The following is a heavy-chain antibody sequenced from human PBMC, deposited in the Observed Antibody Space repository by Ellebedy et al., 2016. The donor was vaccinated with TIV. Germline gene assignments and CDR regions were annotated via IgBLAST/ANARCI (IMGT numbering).Heavy chain of an antibody. CDR2: IRGTVMST. CDR3: TKGGSENVWASYLDY. V-gene: IGHV3-23*01. D-gene: IGHD3-16*02. J-gene: IGHJ4*02. CDR1: GFTFSNYA. Sequence: GESLKISCAASGFTFSNYAMGWVRQAPGKGLEWVSAIRGTVMSTFYADSVKGRFTISKDNSKNTGYLQMNSLRAEDTAVYYCTKGGSENVWASYLDYWGLGILVTVSS.